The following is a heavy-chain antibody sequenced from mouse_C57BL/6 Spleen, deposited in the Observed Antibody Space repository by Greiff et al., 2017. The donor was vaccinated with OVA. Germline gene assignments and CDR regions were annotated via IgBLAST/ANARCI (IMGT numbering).Heavy chain of an antibody. J-gene: IGHJ3*01. V-gene: IGHV2-2*01. CDR1: GFSLTSYG. Sequence: VKLMESGPGLVQPSQSLSITCTVSGFSLTSYGVHWVRQSPGKGLEWLGVIWSGGSTDYNAAFISRLSISKDNSKSQVFFKMNSLQADDTAIYYCARKDWDGGFAYWGQGTLVTVSA. CDR3: ARKDWDGGFAY. CDR2: IWSGGST. D-gene: IGHD4-1*01.